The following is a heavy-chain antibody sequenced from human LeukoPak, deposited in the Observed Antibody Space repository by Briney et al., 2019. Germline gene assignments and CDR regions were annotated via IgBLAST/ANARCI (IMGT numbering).Heavy chain of an antibody. CDR3: ARIIAGATGVYYMDI. V-gene: IGHV1-69*01. CDR1: GSSFKNYA. J-gene: IGHJ6*03. CDR2: IISFFGTT. D-gene: IGHD1-26*01. Sequence: VASVKVSCKASGSSFKNYAIAWVRQSPGQGLEWMGGIISFFGTTNFAQKFQDRVTITADESTSTVHMELSSLRSEDTALYYCARIIAGATGVYYMDIWGKGTLVTVSS.